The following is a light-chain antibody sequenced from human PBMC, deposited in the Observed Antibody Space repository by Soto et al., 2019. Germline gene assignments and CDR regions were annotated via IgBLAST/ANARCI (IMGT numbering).Light chain of an antibody. J-gene: IGKJ2*01. Sequence: EIVLTQSPGTLSLSPGERATLSCRASQSVSSSYLAWYQQKPGQAPRLLISGASSRATGIPDRFSGSGSGTDFTLTISRLEPEDFAMYYCQQYGRSPPQYTFGQGTKLEIK. CDR2: GAS. V-gene: IGKV3-20*01. CDR3: QQYGRSPPQYT. CDR1: QSVSSSY.